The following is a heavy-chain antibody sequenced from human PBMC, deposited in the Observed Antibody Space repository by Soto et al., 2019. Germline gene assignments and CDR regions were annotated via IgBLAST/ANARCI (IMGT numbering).Heavy chain of an antibody. D-gene: IGHD3-10*01. J-gene: IGHJ4*02. Sequence: ASVKVSCKASGYTFTNYGINWVRQAPGQGLEWMGWISAYNGNTNYAQKFQGRVTMTTDSSTTTAYMDLRSLRSDDTAVYYCARVRGLMVRGVFDYWGQGTLVTVSS. V-gene: IGHV1-18*01. CDR1: GYTFTNYG. CDR3: ARVRGLMVRGVFDY. CDR2: ISAYNGNT.